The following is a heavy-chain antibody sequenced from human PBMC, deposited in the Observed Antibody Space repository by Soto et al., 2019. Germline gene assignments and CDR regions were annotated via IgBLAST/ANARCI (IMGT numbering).Heavy chain of an antibody. Sequence: SETLSLTCAVYVASLSDNYCNLLRQPPGKGLECIWEINHSGNTNYNPSLRSRVTISIDTSKNQLSLNLRSVSAADTAMYYCARQIRHDDYWSNKYYYGLEFWGQGTTVTVSS. CDR2: INHSGNT. CDR1: VASLSDNY. J-gene: IGHJ6*01. V-gene: IGHV4-34*01. D-gene: IGHD3-3*01. CDR3: ARQIRHDDYWSNKYYYGLEF.